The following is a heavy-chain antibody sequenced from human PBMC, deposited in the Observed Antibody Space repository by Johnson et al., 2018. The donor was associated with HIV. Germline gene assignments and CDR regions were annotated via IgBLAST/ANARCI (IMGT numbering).Heavy chain of an antibody. CDR2: ISHDGSDK. CDR3: AKRADSTAYYYVHHGAFDL. D-gene: IGHD3-22*01. Sequence: QVQLVESGGGVVQPGTSLRLSCAASGFSFNTNGMHWVRQAPGKGLEWVSFISHDGSDKFYTDSVKGRFTISRDNSKNTLYLQISSLRTEDTAVYYCAKRADSTAYYYVHHGAFDLWGQGTLVTVSS. V-gene: IGHV3-30*18. J-gene: IGHJ3*01. CDR1: GFSFNTNG.